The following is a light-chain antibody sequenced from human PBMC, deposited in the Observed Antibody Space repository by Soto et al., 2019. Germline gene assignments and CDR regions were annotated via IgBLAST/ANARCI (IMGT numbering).Light chain of an antibody. CDR1: SSDVGSFNR. Sequence: QSVLTQPPSVSGSPGQSVAISCTGTSSDVGSFNRVSWYQQSPGTAPKLMIHDVNNRPSGVPDRFSGSKSGNAASLTISGLQAEDESDYYCSSFTSSDTYVFGTGTKLTVL. CDR2: DVN. V-gene: IGLV2-18*02. CDR3: SSFTSSDTYV. J-gene: IGLJ1*01.